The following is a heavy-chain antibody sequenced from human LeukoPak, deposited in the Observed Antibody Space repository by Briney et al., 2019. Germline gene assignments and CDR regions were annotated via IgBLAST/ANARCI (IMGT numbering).Heavy chain of an antibody. CDR1: GFTFSSYV. Sequence: GGALRLSCAASGFTFSSYVMNWVRQAPGKGLEWVSYISSSGSTIYYADYVKGRFTISRDNAKNSLYLQMNSLRAEDTAVYYCAELGITMIGGVWGKGTTVTISS. V-gene: IGHV3-48*03. CDR2: ISSSGSTI. CDR3: AELGITMIGGV. J-gene: IGHJ6*04. D-gene: IGHD3-10*02.